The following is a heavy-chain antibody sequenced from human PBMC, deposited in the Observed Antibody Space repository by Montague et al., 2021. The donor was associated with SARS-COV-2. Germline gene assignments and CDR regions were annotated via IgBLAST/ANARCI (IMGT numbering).Heavy chain of an antibody. Sequence: SLRLSLSASGFTFSSYEMNWVRQAPGKGLEWVSYISSSGSTIYYADSVKGRFTISRDNAKNSLYLQMNSLRAEDTAVYYCARGGTYYDFWCSFYNYYYAMDDWGQGTTVTVSS. V-gene: IGHV3-48*03. CDR3: ARGGTYYDFWCSFYNYYYAMDD. CDR2: ISSSGSTI. CDR1: GFTFSSYE. J-gene: IGHJ6*02. D-gene: IGHD3-3*01.